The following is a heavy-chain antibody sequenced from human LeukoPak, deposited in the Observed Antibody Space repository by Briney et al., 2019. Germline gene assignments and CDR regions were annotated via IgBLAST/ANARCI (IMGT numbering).Heavy chain of an antibody. CDR1: GFSISNYW. Sequence: GESLRLSCAASGFSISNYWMSWVRQAPGKGLEWVANIKQDGSEKKYVDSVKGRFSISRDNAKNSLYLQIYSLRVEDTAGYYCARWYGGSGSWVLDVWGRGTTVTVSS. CDR3: ARWYGGSGSWVLDV. J-gene: IGHJ6*02. D-gene: IGHD3-10*01. CDR2: IKQDGSEK. V-gene: IGHV3-7*04.